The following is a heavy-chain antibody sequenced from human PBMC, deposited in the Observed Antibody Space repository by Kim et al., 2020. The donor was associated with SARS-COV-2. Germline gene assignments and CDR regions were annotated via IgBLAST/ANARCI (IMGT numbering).Heavy chain of an antibody. V-gene: IGHV4-34*01. D-gene: IGHD6-19*01. CDR3: ARSIAVAGTGEFDY. J-gene: IGHJ4*02. CDR2: INHSGST. Sequence: SETLSLTCAVYGGSFSGYYWSWIRQPPGKGLEWIGEINHSGSTNYNPSLKSRVTISVDTSKNQFSLKLSSVTAADTAVYYCARSIAVAGTGEFDYWGQGT. CDR1: GGSFSGYY.